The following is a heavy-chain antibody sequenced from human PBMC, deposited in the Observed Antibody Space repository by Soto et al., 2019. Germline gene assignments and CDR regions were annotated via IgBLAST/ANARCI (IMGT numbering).Heavy chain of an antibody. D-gene: IGHD6-19*01. CDR1: GFTFSSYS. Sequence: QVQLVESGGGVVQPGRSLRLSCAASGFTFSSYSMHWVRQAPGKGLEWVAVIWYDGSNKYYADSVKGRFTISRDNSKNTLYLQMNSLRAEDTAVYYCARGGSSGWYSGYMDVWGKGTTVTVSS. CDR3: ARGGSSGWYSGYMDV. CDR2: IWYDGSNK. V-gene: IGHV3-33*01. J-gene: IGHJ6*03.